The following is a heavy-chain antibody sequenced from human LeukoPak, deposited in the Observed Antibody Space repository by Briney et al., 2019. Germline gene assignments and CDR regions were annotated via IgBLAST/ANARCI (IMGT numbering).Heavy chain of an antibody. CDR2: ITVSGGDT. CDR1: GFTFSTYG. J-gene: IGHJ5*02. D-gene: IGHD3-9*01. Sequence: PGGSLRLSCAASGFTFSTYGMGWVRQAPGKGLEWVSAITVSGGDTYYADSVKGRFTISRDNSKNTLYLQMNSLRAEDTAVYYCAKDVYYDILTGYQAGLFDPWGQGTLVTVSS. CDR3: AKDVYYDILTGYQAGLFDP. V-gene: IGHV3-23*01.